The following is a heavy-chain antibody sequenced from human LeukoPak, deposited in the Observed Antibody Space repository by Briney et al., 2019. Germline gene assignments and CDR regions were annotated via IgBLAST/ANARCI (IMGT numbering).Heavy chain of an antibody. CDR3: ASYQPDYYDSSGYYYFQH. CDR2: IYYSGST. D-gene: IGHD3-22*01. CDR1: GFIFSSHGM. J-gene: IGHJ1*01. V-gene: IGHV4-39*07. Sequence: PGGSLRLSCAASGFIFSSHGMNWVRQAPGKGLEWIGSIYYSGSTYYNPSLKSRVTISVDTSKNQFSLKLSSVTAADTAVYYCASYQPDYYDSSGYYYFQHWGQGTLVTVSS.